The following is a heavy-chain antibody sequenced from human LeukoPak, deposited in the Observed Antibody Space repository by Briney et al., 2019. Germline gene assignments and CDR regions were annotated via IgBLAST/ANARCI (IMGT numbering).Heavy chain of an antibody. CDR1: GFTFSSYA. CDR3: ARGGSYLSAFDI. D-gene: IGHD1-26*01. V-gene: IGHV3-23*01. J-gene: IGHJ3*02. CDR2: ISGSGGST. Sequence: GGSLRLSCAASGFTFSSYAMSWVRQAPGKGLEWVSAISGSGGSTYYADSVKGRFTISRDNAKNSLYLQMNSLRVEDTAVYYCARGGSYLSAFDIWGQGTMVTVSS.